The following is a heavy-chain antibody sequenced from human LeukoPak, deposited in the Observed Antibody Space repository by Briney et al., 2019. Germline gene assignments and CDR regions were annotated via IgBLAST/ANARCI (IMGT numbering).Heavy chain of an antibody. Sequence: PGGSLRLSCAASGFPFSDNSMNWVRQAPGKGLEWVSYISSSSSIISYADSVKGRFTISRDNAKNSVYLHMNSLRAEDTAVYYCARGGYCSTTSCSNKLDIWGQGTMVTVSS. V-gene: IGHV3-48*01. D-gene: IGHD2-2*01. CDR2: ISSSSSII. CDR1: GFPFSDNS. CDR3: ARGGYCSTTSCSNKLDI. J-gene: IGHJ3*02.